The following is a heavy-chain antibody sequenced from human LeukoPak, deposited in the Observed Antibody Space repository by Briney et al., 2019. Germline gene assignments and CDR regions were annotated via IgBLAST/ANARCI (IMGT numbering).Heavy chain of an antibody. CDR3: AGSSGLNDFDY. V-gene: IGHV3-53*01. J-gene: IGHJ4*02. Sequence: GGSLRLSCAASGFTVSSNYMSRVRQAPGKGLEWVSVIYSGGSTYYADSVEGRFTISRDNSKNTLYLQMNSLRAEDTAVYYCAGSSGLNDFDYWGQGTLVTVSS. CDR1: GFTVSSNY. CDR2: IYSGGST. D-gene: IGHD3-22*01.